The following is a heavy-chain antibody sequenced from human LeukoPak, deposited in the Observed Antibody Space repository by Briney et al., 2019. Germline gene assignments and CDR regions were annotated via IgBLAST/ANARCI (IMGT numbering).Heavy chain of an antibody. CDR3: ASPPPRGVGAFDI. D-gene: IGHD3-10*01. V-gene: IGHV4-39*01. CDR2: IYYSGST. J-gene: IGHJ3*02. CDR1: GGSISSSSYY. Sequence: SETLSLTCTVSGGSISSSSYYWGWIRQPPGKGLEWIGSIYYSGSTYYNPSLKSRVTISVDTSKNQFSLKLSSVTAADTAVYYCASPPPRGVGAFDIWGQGTMVTVSS.